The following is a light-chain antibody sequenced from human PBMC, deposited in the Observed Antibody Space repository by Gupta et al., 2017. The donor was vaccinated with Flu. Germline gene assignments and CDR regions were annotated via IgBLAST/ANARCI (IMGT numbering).Light chain of an antibody. CDR1: QCINNY. CDR3: QQTSSTSPLT. CDR2: DAS. J-gene: IGKJ4*01. V-gene: IGKV1-39*01. Sequence: DFQLTQPPSSLSASVGDRVTITSRASQCINNYLNWYQQQPGKAPELLLFDASSLQTGVPSRCSGSRAGTDFTLPISSLQPEDFATYYCQQTSSTSPLTFGGGTKVEI.